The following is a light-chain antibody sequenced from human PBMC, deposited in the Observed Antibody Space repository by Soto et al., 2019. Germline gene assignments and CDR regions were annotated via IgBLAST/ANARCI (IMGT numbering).Light chain of an antibody. V-gene: IGKV1-5*01. Sequence: DIQMTQSPSTLSASVGDRVTITCRASQSISSWLAWYQQKPGKAPKFLIYDASSLGSGVPSRFSGSGSGTEFTLTISSLQHDDFATYYCQKYNSYSPFGQGTRLEIK. CDR3: QKYNSYSP. CDR2: DAS. CDR1: QSISSW. J-gene: IGKJ5*01.